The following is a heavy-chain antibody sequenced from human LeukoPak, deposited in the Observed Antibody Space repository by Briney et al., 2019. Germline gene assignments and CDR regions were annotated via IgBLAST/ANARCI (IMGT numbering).Heavy chain of an antibody. D-gene: IGHD2-2*01. CDR2: LSGSGDKT. CDR1: GFIFSTYA. CDR3: VSFYETY. J-gene: IGHJ4*02. V-gene: IGHV3-23*01. Sequence: GGSLRLSCAASGFIFSTYAMSWVRQAPGKGLEWVSALSGSGDKTFYADSVKGRFTISKDNAKNTVYLQMNNLRAEDTAVYYCVSFYETYWGRGTLVTVSS.